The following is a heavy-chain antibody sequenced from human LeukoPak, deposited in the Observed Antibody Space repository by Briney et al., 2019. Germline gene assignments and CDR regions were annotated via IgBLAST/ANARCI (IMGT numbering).Heavy chain of an antibody. CDR3: ARVERTYYGSGSYSWLDP. V-gene: IGHV4-30-2*01. CDR1: GGSISSGGYS. D-gene: IGHD3-10*01. Sequence: SETLSLTCAVSGGSISSGGYSWSWIRQPPGKGLEWIGYIYHSGSTYYNPSLKSRVTISVDRSKNQFSLKLSSVTAADTAVYYCARVERTYYGSGSYSWLDPWGQGTLVTVSS. J-gene: IGHJ5*02. CDR2: IYHSGST.